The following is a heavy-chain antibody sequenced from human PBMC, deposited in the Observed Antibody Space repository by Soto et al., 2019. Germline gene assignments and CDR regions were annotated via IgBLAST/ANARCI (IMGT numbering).Heavy chain of an antibody. J-gene: IGHJ4*02. CDR1: GFTFSSYA. D-gene: IGHD6-19*01. Sequence: EVQLLESGGGLVQPGGSLRRSCAASGFTFSSYAMTWVRQAPGKGLEWVALILGGSGKTYYADSVKGRFTISRDNSKNTLYLQMNSLRAEDSALYYCVKGGPIGVSGDDYWGQGTLVTVSS. CDR3: VKGGPIGVSGDDY. V-gene: IGHV3-23*01. CDR2: ILGGSGKT.